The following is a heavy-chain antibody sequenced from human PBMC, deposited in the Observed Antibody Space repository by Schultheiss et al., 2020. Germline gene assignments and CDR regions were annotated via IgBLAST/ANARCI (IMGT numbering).Heavy chain of an antibody. CDR2: IYTSGST. CDR1: GGSISSSNW. J-gene: IGHJ4*02. CDR3: ARGYYGSGSW. D-gene: IGHD3-10*01. Sequence: SETLSLTCTVSGGSISSSNWWSWIRQPAGKGLEWIGRIYTSGSTNYNPSLKSRVTISVDTSKNQFSLKLSSVTAADTAVYYCARGYYGSGSWWGQGTLVTV. V-gene: IGHV4-4*07.